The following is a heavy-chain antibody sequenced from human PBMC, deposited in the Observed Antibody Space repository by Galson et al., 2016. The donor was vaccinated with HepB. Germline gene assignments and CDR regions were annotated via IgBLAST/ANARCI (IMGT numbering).Heavy chain of an antibody. V-gene: IGHV3-30*18. CDR1: GFTFSSYG. J-gene: IGHJ4*01. Sequence: SLRLSCAASGFTFSSYGMHWVRQAPGKGLEWVAAISYDGSNEYYADSVKGRFTISRDNSKNTLYLQMNSLRAEDTAVYYCAKVYYDFWSGPHPPGNYWGQGSLVTVSS. D-gene: IGHD3-3*01. CDR3: AKVYYDFWSGPHPPGNY. CDR2: ISYDGSNE.